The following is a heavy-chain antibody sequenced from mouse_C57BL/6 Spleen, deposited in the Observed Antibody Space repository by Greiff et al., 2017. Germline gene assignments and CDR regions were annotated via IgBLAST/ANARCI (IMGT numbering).Heavy chain of an antibody. Sequence: GGGLVQPKGSLKLSCAASGFSFNTYAMNWVRQAPGKGLEWVARIRSKSNNYATYYADSVKDRFTISRDDSESMLYLQMNNLKTEDTAMYYCVRQGGTRFDYWGQGTTLTVSS. CDR2: IRSKSNNYAT. D-gene: IGHD4-1*01. CDR3: VRQGGTRFDY. V-gene: IGHV10-1*01. CDR1: GFSFNTYA. J-gene: IGHJ2*01.